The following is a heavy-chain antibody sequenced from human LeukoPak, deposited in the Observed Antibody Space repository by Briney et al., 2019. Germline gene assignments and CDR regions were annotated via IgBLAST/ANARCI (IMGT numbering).Heavy chain of an antibody. J-gene: IGHJ4*02. Sequence: SETLSLACAVYGGSFSGYYWSWIRQPPGKGLEWIGEINHSGSTNYNPSLKSRVTISVDTSKNQFSLKLSSVTAADTAVYYCARGSPYYVFGYWGQGSLVTVSS. CDR1: GGSFSGYY. CDR3: ARGSPYYVFGY. CDR2: INHSGST. V-gene: IGHV4-34*01. D-gene: IGHD3-10*02.